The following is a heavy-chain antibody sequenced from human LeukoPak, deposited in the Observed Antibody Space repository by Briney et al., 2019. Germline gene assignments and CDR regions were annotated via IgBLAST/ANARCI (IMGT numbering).Heavy chain of an antibody. J-gene: IGHJ4*02. V-gene: IGHV3-64D*06. D-gene: IGHD1-26*01. CDR2: INDNGGTT. Sequence: GGSLRLSCLASGVTFSRCAMHWVRQAPGKGLEYVSGINDNGGTTHYADSVRGRFTISRDNSKSMVFLLMTNLRPEDTAVYVCVKDVRGSWAFYHWGQGTLVTVSS. CDR3: VKDVRGSWAFYH. CDR1: GVTFSRCA.